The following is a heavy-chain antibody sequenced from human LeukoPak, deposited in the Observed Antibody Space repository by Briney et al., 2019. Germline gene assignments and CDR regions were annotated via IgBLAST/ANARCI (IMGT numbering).Heavy chain of an antibody. CDR2: ISSSSSYI. CDR1: GFTFSSYS. CDR3: ARGSQTSTWYGSY. Sequence: GGSLRLSCVASGFTFSSYSMNWVRQAPGKGLEWVSSISSSSSYIYYADSVKGRFTISRDNAKNSLYLQMNSLRAEDTAVYYCARGSQTSTWYGSYWGQGTLVTVSS. V-gene: IGHV3-21*01. J-gene: IGHJ4*02. D-gene: IGHD2-15*01.